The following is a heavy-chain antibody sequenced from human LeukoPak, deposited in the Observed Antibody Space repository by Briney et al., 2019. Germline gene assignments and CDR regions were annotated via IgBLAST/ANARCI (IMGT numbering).Heavy chain of an antibody. CDR1: GFTFSSYA. Sequence: PGRSLRLSCAASGFTFSSYAMHWVRQAPGKGLEWVAVMSYDGSNKYYADSVKGRFTISRDNSKNTLYLQMNSLRAEDTAVYYCAREDSDIVVVVAALADYWGQGTLVTVSS. J-gene: IGHJ4*02. CDR2: MSYDGSNK. V-gene: IGHV3-30*01. D-gene: IGHD2-15*01. CDR3: AREDSDIVVVVAALADY.